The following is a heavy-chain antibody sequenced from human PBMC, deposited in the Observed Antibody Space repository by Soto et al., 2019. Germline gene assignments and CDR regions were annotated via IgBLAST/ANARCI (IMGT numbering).Heavy chain of an antibody. CDR3: TRAPLSSSSGHYYFDQ. V-gene: IGHV3-72*01. D-gene: IGHD3-22*01. CDR1: GFTLDDHY. CDR2: TRNRAKGYTT. J-gene: IGHJ4*02. Sequence: PGGSLRLSCAASGFTLDDHYMDWVRQAPGKGLEWVGRTRNRAKGYTTEYAASVEGRFTISRDDSRNSMSLQMNSLKAEDTAVYYRTRAPLSSSSGHYYFDQWGQGTLVTVSS.